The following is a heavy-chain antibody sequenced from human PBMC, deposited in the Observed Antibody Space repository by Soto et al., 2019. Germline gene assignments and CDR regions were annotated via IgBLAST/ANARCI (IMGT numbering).Heavy chain of an antibody. CDR3: ARDQTGITTTGGGRIDH. V-gene: IGHV3-30-3*01. J-gene: IGHJ4*02. Sequence: PEGSLILSCAASGFTFSTHSMHWVRQAPGKGLECVAIVSFDGSNKYYADSVKGRFTISRDNSKNTLYLQMSGLTPEDTAVYYCARDQTGITTTGGGRIDHWGQGTLVTVSS. CDR1: GFTFSTHS. CDR2: VSFDGSNK. D-gene: IGHD1-20*01.